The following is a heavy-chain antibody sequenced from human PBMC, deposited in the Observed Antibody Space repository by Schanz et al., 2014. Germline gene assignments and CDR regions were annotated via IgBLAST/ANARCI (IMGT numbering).Heavy chain of an antibody. CDR3: ARARYTGYDCSGY. CDR2: IDPNST. V-gene: IGHV1-2*02. J-gene: IGHJ4*02. D-gene: IGHD5-12*01. Sequence: QVQLVQSGADVKKPGASVKVSCKASGNTLSAYYIHWIRQAPGQGLEWMGWIDPNSTNYAQKFQGRVTLTSDTSISTAFMELSGLTSDDTATYFCARARYTGYDCSGYWGQGTLLIVSS. CDR1: GNTLSAYY.